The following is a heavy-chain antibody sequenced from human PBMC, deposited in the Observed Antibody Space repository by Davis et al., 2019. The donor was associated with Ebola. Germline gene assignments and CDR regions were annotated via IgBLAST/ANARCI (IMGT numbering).Heavy chain of an antibody. CDR2: IRSKANSYAT. CDR1: GFTFSGSA. CDR3: TLASGYVDY. D-gene: IGHD1-26*01. Sequence: GESLKISCAASGFTFSGSAMHWVRQASGKGLEWVGRIRSKANSYATAYAASVKGRFTISRDDSKNTAYLQMNSLKTEDTAVYYCTLASGYVDYWGQGTLVTVPS. J-gene: IGHJ4*02. V-gene: IGHV3-73*01.